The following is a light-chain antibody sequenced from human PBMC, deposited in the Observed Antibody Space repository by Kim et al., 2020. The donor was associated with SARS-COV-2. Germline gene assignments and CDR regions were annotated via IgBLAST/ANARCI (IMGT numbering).Light chain of an antibody. CDR1: QSVGTY. CDR2: DAS. CDR3: QQRGN. Sequence: ATLSWAPGERATRSCRASQSVGTYLAWYQQKPGQAPRLLIYDASKRATGIPARFRGSGSGTDFTLTIGTLEPADSAVYYCQQRGNFGQGTRLEIK. J-gene: IGKJ5*01. V-gene: IGKV3-11*01.